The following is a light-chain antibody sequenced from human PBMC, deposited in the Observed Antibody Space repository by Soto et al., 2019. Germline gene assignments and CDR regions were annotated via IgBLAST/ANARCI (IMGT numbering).Light chain of an antibody. J-gene: IGLJ1*01. Sequence: QSALTQPASVSGSPGQSITISCTGTITDIGAYNNVSWYQQHPGKAPKLLIYGVSSRPSGVSNRFSGSKSGNAAYLTISGLQADDEAEYYCSSYTSSITPYVFGTGTKATVL. V-gene: IGLV2-14*01. CDR3: SSYTSSITPYV. CDR2: GVS. CDR1: ITDIGAYNN.